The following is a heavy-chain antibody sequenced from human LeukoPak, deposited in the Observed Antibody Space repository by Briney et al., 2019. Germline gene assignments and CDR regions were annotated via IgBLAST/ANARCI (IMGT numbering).Heavy chain of an antibody. CDR2: FDPDDGET. CDR1: GYTFISYD. Sequence: ASVKVSCKASGYTFISYDINWVRQVTGKGPEWMGGFDPDDGETIYAQKFEDRVIMSEDTSTDTAYMELRSLRSEDTAVYYCATREVLWFFDLWGRGTLVTVSS. J-gene: IGHJ2*01. D-gene: IGHD1-26*01. V-gene: IGHV1-24*01. CDR3: ATREVLWFFDL.